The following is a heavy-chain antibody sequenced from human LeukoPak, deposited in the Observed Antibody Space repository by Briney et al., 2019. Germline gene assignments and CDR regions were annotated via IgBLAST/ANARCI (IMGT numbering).Heavy chain of an antibody. V-gene: IGHV3-23*01. D-gene: IGHD5-18*01. CDR3: AKGYTYGSD. J-gene: IGHJ4*02. Sequence: GGSLRLSCAASGFTFTNYAMNWVRQAPGKGLHWVSTISGRGDYTYYADSVKGRFTISRDNSKNTLYLQMNSLRAEDTAVYYCAKGYTYGSDWGQGTLVTVSS. CDR2: ISGRGDYT. CDR1: GFTFTNYA.